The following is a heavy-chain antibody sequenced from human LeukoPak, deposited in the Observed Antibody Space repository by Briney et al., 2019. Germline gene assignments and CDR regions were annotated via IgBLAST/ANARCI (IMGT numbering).Heavy chain of an antibody. Sequence: PAEPLSLTCTVSGGSIGTSAYYWNWLRQHPGKGLEWIGFISDSGSTLYNPSLKCRVTISSDTSNNQFSLKLTSVTAADMAVYYCARGRYSYGWNVSWGQGTLVTVSS. CDR2: ISDSGST. CDR1: GGSIGTSAYY. CDR3: ARGRYSYGWNVS. J-gene: IGHJ5*02. V-gene: IGHV4-31*03. D-gene: IGHD3-16*02.